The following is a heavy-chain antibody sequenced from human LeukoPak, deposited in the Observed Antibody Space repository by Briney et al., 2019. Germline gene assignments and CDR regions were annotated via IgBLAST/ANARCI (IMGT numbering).Heavy chain of an antibody. CDR3: ATGACSTTSCYPWFDP. CDR2: INHSGST. D-gene: IGHD2-2*01. J-gene: IGHJ5*02. Sequence: PSETLSLTCAVYGGSFSGYYWSWIRQPPGKGLEWIGEINHSGSTNYNPSLKSRVTISVDTSKNQYSLELSSVTAADTAVYYCATGACSTTSCYPWFDPWGQGTLVTVSS. V-gene: IGHV4-34*01. CDR1: GGSFSGYY.